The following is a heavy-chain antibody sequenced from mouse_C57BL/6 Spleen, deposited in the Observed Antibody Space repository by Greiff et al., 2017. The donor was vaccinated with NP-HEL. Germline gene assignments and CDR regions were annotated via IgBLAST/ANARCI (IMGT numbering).Heavy chain of an antibody. V-gene: IGHV1-59*01. CDR1: GYTFTSYW. CDR2: IDPSDSYT. D-gene: IGHD1-1*01. Sequence: QVQLQQPGAELVRPGTSVKLSCKASGYTFTSYWMHWVKQRPGQGLEWIGVIDPSDSYTNYNQKFKGKATLTVDTSSSTAYMQLSSLTSEDSAVYYCARSDHYYGSSQYYFDYWGQGTTLTVSS. J-gene: IGHJ2*01. CDR3: ARSDHYYGSSQYYFDY.